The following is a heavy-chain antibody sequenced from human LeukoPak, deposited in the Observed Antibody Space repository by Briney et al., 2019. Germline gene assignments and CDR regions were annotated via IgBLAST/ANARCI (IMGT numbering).Heavy chain of an antibody. J-gene: IGHJ4*02. D-gene: IGHD1-26*01. CDR2: IYTSGSA. V-gene: IGHV4-4*07. CDR3: ARVGSDGSYFDS. CDR1: GQSLTNYY. Sequence: KPSETLSLTCTVSGQSLTNYYWSWIRQPAGKGLEWIGRIYTSGSANYNPSLQSRLTMSVDTSKNQSSLKLSSVTAADTAVYYCARVGSDGSYFDSWGQGTLVTVSS.